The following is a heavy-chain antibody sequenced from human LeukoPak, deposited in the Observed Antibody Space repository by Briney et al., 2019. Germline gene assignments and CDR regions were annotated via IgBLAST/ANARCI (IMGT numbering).Heavy chain of an antibody. V-gene: IGHV4-34*01. CDR2: INHSGST. CDR3: ASHEYSSSSHDY. Sequence: SETLSLTCAVYGGSFSGYYWSWIRQPPGKGLEWIGEINHSGSTNYNPSLKSRVTISVDTSKNQFSLKLSSVTAADTAVYYCASHEYSSSSHDYWGQGTLVTLSS. CDR1: GGSFSGYY. D-gene: IGHD6-6*01. J-gene: IGHJ4*02.